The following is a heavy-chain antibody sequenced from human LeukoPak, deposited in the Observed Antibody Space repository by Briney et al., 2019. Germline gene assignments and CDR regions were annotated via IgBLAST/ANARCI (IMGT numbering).Heavy chain of an antibody. V-gene: IGHV3-30*02. CDR3: AKEAVVAPDLDV. CDR1: GFLFSSFG. Sequence: PGGSLRLSCAASGFLFSSFGMHWVRQAPGKGLEWVAFIHHDGITKFYGDSVRGRFTISRDNSRNTLYVQMDSLRNDDTAVYYCAKEAVVAPDLDVWGQGLLVSVSS. J-gene: IGHJ4*02. CDR2: IHHDGITK. D-gene: IGHD5-12*01.